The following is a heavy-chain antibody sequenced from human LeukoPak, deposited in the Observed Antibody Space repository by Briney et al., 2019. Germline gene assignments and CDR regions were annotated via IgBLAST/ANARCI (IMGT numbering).Heavy chain of an antibody. V-gene: IGHV3-20*04. CDR2: INWNGGST. CDR1: GFTFGDYG. D-gene: IGHD3-3*01. Sequence: PGGSLRLSCAASGFTFGDYGMSWVRQAPGKWLEWVSGINWNGGSTGYADSVKGRFTISRDNAKNSLYLQMNSLRAEDTALYYCARDRITIFAVVIDYWGQGTLVTVSS. CDR3: ARDRITIFAVVIDY. J-gene: IGHJ4*02.